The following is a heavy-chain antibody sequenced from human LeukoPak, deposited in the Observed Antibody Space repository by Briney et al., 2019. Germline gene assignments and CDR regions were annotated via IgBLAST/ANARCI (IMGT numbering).Heavy chain of an antibody. Sequence: TGGSLRLSCATSGFTFSNVWMNWVRQAPGKGLEWVGRIRSNSDGGTIDYAAPVIGRFALSRDDSKNTLYLQMNRLQTEDTAVYYCATDFYDTTWGQGTLVTVSS. CDR2: IRSNSDGGTI. CDR3: ATDFYDTT. CDR1: GFTFSNVW. D-gene: IGHD3-22*01. J-gene: IGHJ5*02. V-gene: IGHV3-15*07.